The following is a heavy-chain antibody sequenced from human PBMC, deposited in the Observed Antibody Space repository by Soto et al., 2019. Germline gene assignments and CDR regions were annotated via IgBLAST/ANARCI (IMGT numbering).Heavy chain of an antibody. J-gene: IGHJ6*02. Sequence: PGGALRLSGAAAGLTFSDYWMSWVLQSPGNGLEWVSNIKQDGTEKRYVDYVKGRFTICRDNAQNSLLLQMNSMRVEDTAVYYCARFQRYCSSTTCYYSYYYGMDVWGQGTMVPVYS. CDR2: IKQDGTEK. V-gene: IGHV3-7*03. CDR1: GLTFSDYW. D-gene: IGHD2-2*01. CDR3: ARFQRYCSSTTCYYSYYYGMDV.